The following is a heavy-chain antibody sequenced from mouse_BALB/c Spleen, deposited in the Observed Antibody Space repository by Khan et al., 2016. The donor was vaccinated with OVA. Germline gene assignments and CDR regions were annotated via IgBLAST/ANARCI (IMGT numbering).Heavy chain of an antibody. J-gene: IGHJ3*01. Sequence: EVQLQESGPGLVKPSQSLSLTCTVTGYSITSDYAWNWIRQFPGNKLEWMGYISYSGSTSYNPSLKSRISITRDTSKNQFFLKLNSVTTEDTATYYCARGRYRYPFAYWGKGTLVTVSA. CDR1: GYSITSDYA. D-gene: IGHD2-14*01. CDR2: ISYSGST. V-gene: IGHV3-2*02. CDR3: ARGRYRYPFAY.